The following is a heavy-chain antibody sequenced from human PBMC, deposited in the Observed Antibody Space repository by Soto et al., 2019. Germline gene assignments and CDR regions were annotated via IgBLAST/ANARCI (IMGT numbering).Heavy chain of an antibody. V-gene: IGHV3-74*01. CDR1: GFSFSSDW. D-gene: IGHD4-4*01. Sequence: GSLRLSCAASGFSFSSDWMHWVRQAAGKGLVWVSRINMDGSSTNYADSVKGRFTISRDNAKNTLYLQMNSLRADDTAVYYCARGPRGLYGNDYWGQGALVTVSS. CDR3: ARGPRGLYGNDY. J-gene: IGHJ4*02. CDR2: INMDGSST.